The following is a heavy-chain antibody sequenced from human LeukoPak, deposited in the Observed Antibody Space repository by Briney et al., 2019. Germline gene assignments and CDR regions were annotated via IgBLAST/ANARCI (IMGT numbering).Heavy chain of an antibody. J-gene: IGHJ5*02. CDR2: IYYSGST. CDR1: GGSISSYY. V-gene: IGHV4-59*01. CDR3: ARDPGDGYTPGWFDP. D-gene: IGHD5-24*01. Sequence: SETLSLTCTVSGGSISSYYWSWIRQPPGKGLEWIGYIYYSGSTNYNPSLKSRVTLSVDTSKNQFSLKLNSVTAADTAVYYCARDPGDGYTPGWFDPWGQGTLVTVSS.